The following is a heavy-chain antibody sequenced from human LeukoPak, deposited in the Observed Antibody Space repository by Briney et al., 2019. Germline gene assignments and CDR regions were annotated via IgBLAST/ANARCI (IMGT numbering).Heavy chain of an antibody. CDR1: GGSFSGYY. CDR2: INHSGST. Sequence: PSETLSLTCAVYGGSFSGYYWSWIRQPPGKGLEWIGEINHSGSTNYNPSLKSRVTISVDTSKNQFSLQLNSVTPEDTAVYYCARGGIENWFDPWGQGTLVTVSS. V-gene: IGHV4-34*01. J-gene: IGHJ5*02. CDR3: ARGGIENWFDP. D-gene: IGHD6-13*01.